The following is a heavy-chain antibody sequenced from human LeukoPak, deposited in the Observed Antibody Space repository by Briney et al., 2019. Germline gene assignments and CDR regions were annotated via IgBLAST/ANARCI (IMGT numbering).Heavy chain of an antibody. J-gene: IGHJ4*02. CDR3: AKVGTVYFPLDF. Sequence: KPGGSLRLSCAASGFSFSSYNMNWVRQAPGKGLEWVSFMSSSSSYIYYADSVKGRFTISRDNSKNTLYLQMNSLRAGDTAVYYCAKVGTVYFPLDFWGQGTLVTVSS. V-gene: IGHV3-21*04. D-gene: IGHD2/OR15-2a*01. CDR1: GFSFSSYN. CDR2: MSSSSSYI.